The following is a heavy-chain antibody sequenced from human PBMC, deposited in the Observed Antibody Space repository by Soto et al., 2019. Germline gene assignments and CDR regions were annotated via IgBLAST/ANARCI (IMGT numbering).Heavy chain of an antibody. J-gene: IGHJ4*02. CDR2: IRSKAYGGTT. CDR3: THEGEQQPLT. D-gene: IGHD6-13*01. V-gene: IGHV3-49*03. CDR1: RFTVCDYA. Sequence: SLRLSCTASRFTVCDYAMSWLRQAPGKGLEWVGFIRSKAYGGTTEYAASVKGRFTISRDDSKSIAYLQMNSLKTEDTAVYYCTHEGEQQPLTWGQGTLVTVSS.